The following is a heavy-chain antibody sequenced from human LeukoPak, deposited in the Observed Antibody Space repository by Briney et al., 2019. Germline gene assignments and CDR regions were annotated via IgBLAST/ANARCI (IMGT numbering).Heavy chain of an antibody. J-gene: IGHJ4*02. Sequence: GGSLRLSCAASGFTFSSYGMHWVRQAPGKGLEWVAFIRYDGSNKYYADSVKGRFTISRDNSKNTLYLKMNSLRAEDTAVYYCAKGEHYYDSSGYATPDYWGQGTLVTVSS. D-gene: IGHD3-22*01. V-gene: IGHV3-30*02. CDR2: IRYDGSNK. CDR3: AKGEHYYDSSGYATPDY. CDR1: GFTFSSYG.